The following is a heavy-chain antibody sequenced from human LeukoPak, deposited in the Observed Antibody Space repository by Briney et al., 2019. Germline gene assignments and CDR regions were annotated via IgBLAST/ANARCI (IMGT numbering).Heavy chain of an antibody. CDR2: IYYSGST. D-gene: IGHD3-10*01. J-gene: IGHJ5*02. Sequence: PSQTLSLTCTVSGGSISSGDYSWRWIRQPPGKGLEWIGYIYYSGSTYYNPSLKSRVTISVDTSKNQFSLKLSSVTAADTAVYYCARDSYYYGPGMSWFDPWGQGTLVTVSS. V-gene: IGHV4-30-4*01. CDR3: ARDSYYYGPGMSWFDP. CDR1: GGSISSGDYS.